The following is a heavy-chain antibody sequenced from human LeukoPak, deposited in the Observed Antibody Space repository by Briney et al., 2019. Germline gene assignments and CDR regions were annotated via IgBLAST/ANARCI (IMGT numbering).Heavy chain of an antibody. CDR2: IYYSGNT. J-gene: IGHJ4*02. CDR3: ARGYSSGWYYFDY. Sequence: SETLSLTCTVSGGSISNYYWSWIRQPPGKGLEWIGYIYYSGNTNYNPSLKSRVTISVDTSKNQFSLKLSSVTAADTAVYYCARGYSSGWYYFDYWGQGTLVTVSS. D-gene: IGHD6-19*01. CDR1: GGSISNYY. V-gene: IGHV4-59*08.